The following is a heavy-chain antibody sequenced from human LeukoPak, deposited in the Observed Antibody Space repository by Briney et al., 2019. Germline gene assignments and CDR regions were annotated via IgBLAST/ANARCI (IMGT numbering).Heavy chain of an antibody. CDR1: GDYL. CDR2: INSDGSWT. CDR3: VSFYETY. D-gene: IGHD2/OR15-2a*01. V-gene: IGHV3-74*01. Sequence: GGSLRLSCAASGDYLIHWVRQARGEGVVWVSHINSDGSWTSYADSVKGRFTISKDNAKNTVYLQMNSLRAEDTAVYYCVSFYETYWGRGTLVTVSS. J-gene: IGHJ4*02.